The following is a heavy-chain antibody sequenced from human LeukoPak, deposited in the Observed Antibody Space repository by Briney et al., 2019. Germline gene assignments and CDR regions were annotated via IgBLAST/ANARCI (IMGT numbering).Heavy chain of an antibody. CDR1: GFSFDRYA. CDR2: ISYSGASP. D-gene: IGHD6-13*01. CDR3: ARAPPGYSSSWYEAFGY. J-gene: IGHJ4*02. Sequence: GGSLRLSCAASGFSFDRYAMTWVRQTPGKGLEWVSAISYSGASPYYGDSVKGRFTISRDNSKNTLYLQMNSLRAEDTAVYYCARAPPGYSSSWYEAFGYWGQGTLVTVSS. V-gene: IGHV3-23*01.